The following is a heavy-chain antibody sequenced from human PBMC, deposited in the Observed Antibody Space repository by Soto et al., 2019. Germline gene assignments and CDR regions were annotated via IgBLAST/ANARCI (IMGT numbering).Heavy chain of an antibody. CDR2: ISADNGNT. CDR3: ARGRYGDY. D-gene: IGHD1-1*01. J-gene: IGHJ4*02. CDR1: GYAFTTYG. V-gene: IGHV1-18*01. Sequence: QVHLVQSGAEVKKPGASVKVSCKGSGYAFTTYGITWVRQAPGQGLEWMGWISADNGNTNYAQKLQGRVTVTRDTSTSTAYMELRSLRSDDTAVYYCARGRYGDYWGQGALVTLSS.